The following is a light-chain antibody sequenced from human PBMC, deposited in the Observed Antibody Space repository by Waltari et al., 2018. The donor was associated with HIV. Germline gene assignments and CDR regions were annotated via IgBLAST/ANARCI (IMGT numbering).Light chain of an antibody. V-gene: IGLV2-11*01. CDR2: DVS. CDR3: CSYAGSYTWV. CDR1: SSDVGVYNY. J-gene: IGLJ3*02. Sequence: QSALTQPRSVSGSPAQSVTISCTGTSSDVGVYNYVSWYQQHPGKAPKLMIYDVSKRPSGVPDRFSGSKSGNTASLTISGLQAEDEADYYCCSYAGSYTWVFGGGTKLTVL.